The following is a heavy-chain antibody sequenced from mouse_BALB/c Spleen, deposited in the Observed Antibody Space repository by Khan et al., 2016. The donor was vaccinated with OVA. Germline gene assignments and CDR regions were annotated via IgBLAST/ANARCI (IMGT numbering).Heavy chain of an antibody. J-gene: IGHJ2*01. CDR2: ISNKANGYTS. D-gene: IGHD1-1*01. CDR3: ARDGRYGPTGSY. Sequence: EVQLVESGGGLVQPGGSLRLSCATSGFTFTDYYMSWVRQPPGKALEWLGFISNKANGYTSEYSASVKGRFTISRDNSQSNLYLQMITLRAEDSATYYCARDGRYGPTGSYWGQGTTLTVSS. CDR1: GFTFTDYY. V-gene: IGHV7-3*02.